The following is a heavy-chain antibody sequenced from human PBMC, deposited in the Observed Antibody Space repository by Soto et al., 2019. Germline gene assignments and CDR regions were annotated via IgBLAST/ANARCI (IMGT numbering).Heavy chain of an antibody. CDR3: AGGDYGASSDY. V-gene: IGHV3-33*01. CDR2: ISYDDTYK. D-gene: IGHD4-17*01. Sequence: QVHLVESGGGVVQPGRSLRLSCAASGFTFDNYGMLWVRQAPGKGLEWVALISYDDTYKYYTDSVRGRFTISRDNSKNILFRQMNSLKADDTAVYYWAGGDYGASSDYWGQGTRVTVSS. CDR1: GFTFDNYG. J-gene: IGHJ4*02.